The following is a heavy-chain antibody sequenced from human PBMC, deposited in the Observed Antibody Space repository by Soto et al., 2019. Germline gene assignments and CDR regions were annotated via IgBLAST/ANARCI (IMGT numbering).Heavy chain of an antibody. Sequence: PSETQSLTCTVSGGSISSYYWSWIRQPPGKGLEWIGYIYYSGSTNYNPSLKSRVTISVDTSKNQFSLKLSSVTAADTAVYYCARVSMITFGGVIVDYWGQGTLVTVSS. CDR2: IYYSGST. J-gene: IGHJ4*02. V-gene: IGHV4-59*01. CDR1: GGSISSYY. D-gene: IGHD3-16*02. CDR3: ARVSMITFGGVIVDY.